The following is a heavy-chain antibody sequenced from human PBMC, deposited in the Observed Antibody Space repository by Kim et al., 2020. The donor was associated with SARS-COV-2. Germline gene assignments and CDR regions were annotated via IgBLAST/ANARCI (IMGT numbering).Heavy chain of an antibody. CDR2: ISTYNGNT. CDR3: ARDTIGVGPTYGMDV. V-gene: IGHV1-18*01. Sequence: ASVKVSCKASGYTFTSYGISWVRQAPGQGLEWMGWISTYNGNTNYAQKLQGRVTMTTDTSTSTAYMELRSLRSDDTAVYYCARDTIGVGPTYGMDVWGQGTTVTVSS. J-gene: IGHJ6*02. CDR1: GYTFTSYG. D-gene: IGHD1-26*01.